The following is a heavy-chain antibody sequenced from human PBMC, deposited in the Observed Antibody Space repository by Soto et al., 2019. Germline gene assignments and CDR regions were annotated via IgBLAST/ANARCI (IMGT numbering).Heavy chain of an antibody. CDR3: ARGYVAGTDNWFDP. CDR1: GGSISSYY. J-gene: IGHJ5*02. Sequence: KTSETLSLTCTVSGGSISSYYWSWIRQPPGKGLEWIGYIYYSGSTNYNPSLKSRVTISVDTSKNQFSLKLSSVTAADTAVYYCARGYVAGTDNWFDPWGQGTLVTVSS. CDR2: IYYSGST. V-gene: IGHV4-59*01. D-gene: IGHD6-19*01.